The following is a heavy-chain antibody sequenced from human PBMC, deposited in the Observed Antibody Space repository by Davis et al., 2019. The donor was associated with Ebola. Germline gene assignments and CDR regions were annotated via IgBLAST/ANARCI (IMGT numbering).Heavy chain of an antibody. CDR3: ASERYFDWLDFDY. Sequence: ASVKVSCKASGYTFTGYYMHWVRQAPGQGLEWMGWINPNSGGTNYAQKFQGWVTMTRDTSISTAYMELSSLRSEDTAVYYCASERYFDWLDFDYWGQGTLVTVSS. CDR2: INPNSGGT. D-gene: IGHD3-9*01. V-gene: IGHV1-2*04. J-gene: IGHJ4*02. CDR1: GYTFTGYY.